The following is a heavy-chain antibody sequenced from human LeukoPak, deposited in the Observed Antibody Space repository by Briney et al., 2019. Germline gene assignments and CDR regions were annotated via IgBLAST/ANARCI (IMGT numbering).Heavy chain of an antibody. J-gene: IGHJ4*02. Sequence: PSETLSLTCTVSGDSISTYYWTWIRQPPGKGLEWLGYIYYSGRTNYNPSLKSRVTISVDTSKNQFSLKLRSVTASDTAVYYCARYVVYGSGKYYFDYWGQGTLVTVSS. CDR2: IYYSGRT. CDR1: GDSISTYY. V-gene: IGHV4-59*08. CDR3: ARYVVYGSGKYYFDY. D-gene: IGHD3-10*01.